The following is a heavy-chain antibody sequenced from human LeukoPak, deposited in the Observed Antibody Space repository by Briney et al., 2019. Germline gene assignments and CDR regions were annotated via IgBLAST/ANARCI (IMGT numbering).Heavy chain of an antibody. V-gene: IGHV1-69*01. Sequence: GASVKVSCKASGGTFSSCAISWVRQAPGQGLEWMGGISPIFGTANYAQKFQGRVTITADESTSTAYMELSSLRSEETAVYYCARGGLYCSGGSCLRFDPWGQGTLVTVSS. J-gene: IGHJ5*02. D-gene: IGHD2-15*01. CDR3: ARGGLYCSGGSCLRFDP. CDR1: GGTFSSCA. CDR2: ISPIFGTA.